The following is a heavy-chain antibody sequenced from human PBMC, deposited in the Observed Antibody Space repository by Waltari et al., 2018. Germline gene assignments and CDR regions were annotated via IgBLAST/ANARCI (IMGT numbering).Heavy chain of an antibody. CDR1: GYPFTGYY. D-gene: IGHD2-8*01. J-gene: IGHJ4*02. Sequence: QVQLVQSGAEVKKPGSSVKVSCKASGYPFTGYYMHWVRQAPGQGLEWMGRINPNSGGTNYAQKFQGRVTMTRDTSISTAYMELSRLRSDDTAVYYCARDKGTNTLYYFDYWGQGTLVTVSS. CDR3: ARDKGTNTLYYFDY. V-gene: IGHV1-2*06. CDR2: INPNSGGT.